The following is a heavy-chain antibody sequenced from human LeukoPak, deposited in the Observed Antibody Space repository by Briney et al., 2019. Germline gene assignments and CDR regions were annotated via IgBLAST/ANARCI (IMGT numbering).Heavy chain of an antibody. J-gene: IGHJ5*02. D-gene: IGHD1-26*01. CDR1: GGSFRGYY. V-gene: IGHV4-34*01. Sequence: KASETLSLTCAVYGGSFRGYYWIWMRQPPGKGLECIGEINHSGSTNYNPSLKSRVTISVDTSKNQFSLKLSSVTAADTAVYYCAREYSGSARVWFDPWGQGTLVTVSS. CDR3: AREYSGSARVWFDP. CDR2: INHSGST.